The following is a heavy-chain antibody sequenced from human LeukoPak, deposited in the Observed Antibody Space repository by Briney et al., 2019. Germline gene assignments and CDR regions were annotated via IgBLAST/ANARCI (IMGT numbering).Heavy chain of an antibody. V-gene: IGHV5-51*01. D-gene: IGHD4-11*01. J-gene: IGHJ4*02. CDR2: IYPGDSDI. CDR3: ARVNDSNYQTPFDY. Sequence: GESLKISCEGSGYSFTRYWIGWVRQIPGQGLEWMGIIYPGDSDITYSPSFQGQVTISADKSINTAYLQWSSLKASDTAMYYCARVNDSNYQTPFDYWGQGTLVTVSS. CDR1: GYSFTRYW.